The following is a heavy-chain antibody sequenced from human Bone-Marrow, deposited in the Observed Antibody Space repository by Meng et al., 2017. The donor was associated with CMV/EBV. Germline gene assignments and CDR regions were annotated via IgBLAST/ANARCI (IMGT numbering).Heavy chain of an antibody. CDR3: ARIRRPRIEVGDWGY. CDR2: IYPGDSDT. J-gene: IGHJ4*02. D-gene: IGHD2-21*01. Sequence: GESQKISSKGAGYSFTSYWIGWVRQMPGKGLEWMGIIYPGDSDTRYSPSFQGQVTISAAKSTSTAYLQWSSLKASDTAMYYCARIRRPRIEVGDWGYWGQGTLVTVSS. V-gene: IGHV5-51*01. CDR1: GYSFTSYW.